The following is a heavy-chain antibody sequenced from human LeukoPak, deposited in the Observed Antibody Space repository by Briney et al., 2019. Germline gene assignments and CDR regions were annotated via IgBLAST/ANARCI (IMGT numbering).Heavy chain of an antibody. CDR3: ARGIAVAGTDY. Sequence: GSLRLPCAASGFTFSSYSMNWVRQAPGKGLEWVSSISSSSSYIYYADSVKGRFTISRDNAKNSLYLQMNSLRAEDTAVYYCARGIAVAGTDYWGQGTLVTVSS. CDR1: GFTFSSYS. CDR2: ISSSSSYI. V-gene: IGHV3-21*01. D-gene: IGHD6-19*01. J-gene: IGHJ4*02.